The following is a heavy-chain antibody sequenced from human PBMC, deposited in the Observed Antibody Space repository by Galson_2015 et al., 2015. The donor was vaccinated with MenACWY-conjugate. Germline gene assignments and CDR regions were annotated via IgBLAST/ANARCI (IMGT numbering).Heavy chain of an antibody. D-gene: IGHD5-18*01. CDR2: VYPGDSET. J-gene: IGHJ3*02. CDR1: GSSFTSYW. CDR3: ARGRFTYGDAFDI. V-gene: IGHV5-51*03. Sequence: QSGAEVKKPGESLPISCMGSGSSFTSYWIGWVRQMPGKGLEWMGIVYPGDSETRYSTSFQGQVTISDDKSISTAYLQWSSLKASDTSLYYCARGRFTYGDAFDIWGQGTMVTVSS.